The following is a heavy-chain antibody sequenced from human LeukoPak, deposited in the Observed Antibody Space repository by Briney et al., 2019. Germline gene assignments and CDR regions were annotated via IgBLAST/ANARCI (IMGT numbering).Heavy chain of an antibody. V-gene: IGHV1-24*01. CDR2: LDSEDGET. J-gene: IGHJ4*02. D-gene: IGHD6-6*01. CDR3: ARGGFPYSSSHFDY. Sequence: ASVKVSCKVSGYTLTELSIHWVRQAPGKGLEWMGGLDSEDGETTYAQKFQGRVTMTEDTSIDTAFMELSSLRSEDTAVYYCARGGFPYSSSHFDYWGQGTLVTVSS. CDR1: GYTLTELS.